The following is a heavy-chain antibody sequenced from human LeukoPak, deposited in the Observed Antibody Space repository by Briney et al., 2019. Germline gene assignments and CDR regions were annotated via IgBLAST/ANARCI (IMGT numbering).Heavy chain of an antibody. Sequence: GGSLRLSCAASGFTFSSYAMHWVRQAPGKGLEWVAVISYDGSNKYYADSVKGRFTISRDNSKNTLYLQMNSLSAEDTAVYYCARGLPGHYWGQGTLVTVSS. CDR2: ISYDGSNK. CDR3: ARGLPGHY. D-gene: IGHD1-14*01. J-gene: IGHJ4*02. V-gene: IGHV3-30-3*01. CDR1: GFTFSSYA.